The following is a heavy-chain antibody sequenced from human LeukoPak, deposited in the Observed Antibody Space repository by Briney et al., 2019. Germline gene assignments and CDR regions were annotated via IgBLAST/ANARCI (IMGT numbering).Heavy chain of an antibody. J-gene: IGHJ5*02. Sequence: PSETLSLTCAVYGGSFSGYYWSWLRQPPGTGLEWIGEINHSGSTNYNPSLKSRVTISVDTSKNQFSLKLSSVTAADTAVYYCARSITMVRGVLPWGQGTLVTVSS. CDR3: ARSITMVRGVLP. D-gene: IGHD3-10*01. CDR2: INHSGST. CDR1: GGSFSGYY. V-gene: IGHV4-34*01.